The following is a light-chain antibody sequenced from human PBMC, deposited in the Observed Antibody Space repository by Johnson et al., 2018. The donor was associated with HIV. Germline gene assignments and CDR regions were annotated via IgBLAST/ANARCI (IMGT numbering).Light chain of an antibody. CDR3: GTWDSSLSAGNV. Sequence: QSVLTQPPSVSAAPGQKVTISCSGSSSNIGNNYVSWYQQLPGTAPKLLIYDNNKRPSGIPDRFSGSKSGTSATLGITGLQTGDEAYYYRGTWDSSLSAGNVFGTGNKVTVL. J-gene: IGLJ1*01. V-gene: IGLV1-51*01. CDR2: DNN. CDR1: SSNIGNNY.